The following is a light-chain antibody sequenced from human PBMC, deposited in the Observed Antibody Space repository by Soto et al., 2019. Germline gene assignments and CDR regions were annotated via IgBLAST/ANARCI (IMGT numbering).Light chain of an antibody. CDR3: SSYAGSNNYV. J-gene: IGLJ1*01. CDR1: SSDVDGYNY. V-gene: IGLV2-14*01. Sequence: QSVLTQPASVSGSPGQSITISCSGTSSDVDGYNYVSWYQQHPGKAPQVMIYDVSNRPSGVSNRFSGSKSGITASLTVSGLQAEDEADYYCSSYAGSNNYVFGTGTKVTVL. CDR2: DVS.